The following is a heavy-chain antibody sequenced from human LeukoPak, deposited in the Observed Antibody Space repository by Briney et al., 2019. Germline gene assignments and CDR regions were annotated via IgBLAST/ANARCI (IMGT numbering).Heavy chain of an antibody. V-gene: IGHV3-21*01. CDR1: GFTFSSYS. CDR2: ISSSSSYI. CDR3: ARVGSYDYVWGSYS. J-gene: IGHJ4*02. Sequence: GGSLRLSCAASGFTFSSYSMNWVRQAPGKGLEWVSSISSSSSYIYYADSVKGRFTISRDNAKNSLYLQMNSLRAEDTAVYYCARVGSYDYVWGSYSWGQGTLVTVSS. D-gene: IGHD3-16*01.